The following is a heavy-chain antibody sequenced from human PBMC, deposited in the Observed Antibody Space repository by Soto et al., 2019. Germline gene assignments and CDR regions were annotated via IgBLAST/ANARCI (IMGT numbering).Heavy chain of an antibody. J-gene: IGHJ4*02. CDR2: IYYTGST. CDR1: GGSISGYY. D-gene: IGHD3-10*01. V-gene: IGHV4-59*08. CDR3: TRYPGLYG. Sequence: SETLSLTCTVSGGSISGYYWSWIRQPPGKRLEWIGYIYYTGSTNYNPSIRSRVTISIDTSRNQFSLQLSSVTAADTAMNFCTRYPGLYGWGQGPVVTVS.